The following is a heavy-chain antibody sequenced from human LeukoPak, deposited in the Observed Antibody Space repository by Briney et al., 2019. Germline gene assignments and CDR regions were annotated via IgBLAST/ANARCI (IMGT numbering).Heavy chain of an antibody. CDR2: IYYSGST. Sequence: PSETLSLTCTVSGGSISGSSYYWGWIRQPPGKGLEWIGYIYYSGSTNYNPSLKSRVTISVDTSKNQFSLKLSSVTAADTAVYYCAREAYYGSGSYYFDYWGQGTLVTVSS. J-gene: IGHJ4*02. CDR3: AREAYYGSGSYYFDY. V-gene: IGHV4-61*01. CDR1: GGSISGSSYY. D-gene: IGHD3-10*01.